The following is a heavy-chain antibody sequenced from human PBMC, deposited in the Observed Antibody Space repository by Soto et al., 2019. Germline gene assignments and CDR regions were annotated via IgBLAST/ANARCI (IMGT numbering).Heavy chain of an antibody. D-gene: IGHD1-26*01. CDR2: ISPNSGVT. J-gene: IGHJ4*02. CDR1: GYTFTGYY. CDR3: GRGRSGQRVVFY. Sequence: ASVKVSCKASGYTFTGYYIHWVRQAPGQGLEWMGEISPNSGVTKYAQKFQGRVTMTRDTSISTVYLELSNLSPDDTAVYYFGRGRSGQRVVFYWGQGPLVTVSS. V-gene: IGHV1-2*02.